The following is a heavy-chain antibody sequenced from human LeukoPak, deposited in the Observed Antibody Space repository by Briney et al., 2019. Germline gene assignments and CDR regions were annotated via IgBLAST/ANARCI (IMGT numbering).Heavy chain of an antibody. D-gene: IGHD1-26*01. Sequence: GESLKISCEASGHSFTNHWIGWVRQMPRKGLEWMGIINLGDSDTKYSPSFQGQVTISLDKSISTAYLQWRSLKASDTARYYCARRRYSGSPNWFDPWGQGTLVTVSS. V-gene: IGHV5-51*01. CDR3: ARRRYSGSPNWFDP. CDR1: GHSFTNHW. CDR2: INLGDSDT. J-gene: IGHJ5*02.